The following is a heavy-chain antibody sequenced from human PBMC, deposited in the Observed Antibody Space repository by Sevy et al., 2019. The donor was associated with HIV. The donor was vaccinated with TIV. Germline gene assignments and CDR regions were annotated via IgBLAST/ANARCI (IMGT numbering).Heavy chain of an antibody. J-gene: IGHJ6*02. V-gene: IGHV1-2*02. D-gene: IGHD3-3*01. CDR2: INPNSGGT. CDR1: GYTFTGYY. Sequence: ASVKVSCKASGYTFTGYYMHWVRQAPGQGLEWMGWINPNSGGTNYAQKFQGRVTMTRDTSISTAYMELSRLRSDDTAVYYCARGNGDFLEYYYCMDVWGQGTTVTVSS. CDR3: ARGNGDFLEYYYCMDV.